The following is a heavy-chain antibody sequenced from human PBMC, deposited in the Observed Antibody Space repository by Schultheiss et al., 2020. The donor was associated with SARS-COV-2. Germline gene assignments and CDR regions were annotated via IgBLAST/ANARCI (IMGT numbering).Heavy chain of an antibody. CDR1: GFTFSSYG. CDR2: ISYDGSNK. V-gene: IGHV3-30*03. CDR3: ARDLGSPYYMDV. Sequence: GESLKISCAASGFTFSSYGMHWVRQAPGKGLEWVAVISYDGSNKYYADSVKGRFTISRDNSKNTLYLQMNSLRVEDTAVYYCARDLGSPYYMDVWGRGTTVTVSS. D-gene: IGHD2-15*01. J-gene: IGHJ6*03.